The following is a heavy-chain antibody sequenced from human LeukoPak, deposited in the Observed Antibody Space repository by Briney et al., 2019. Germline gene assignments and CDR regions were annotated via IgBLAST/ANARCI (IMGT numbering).Heavy chain of an antibody. Sequence: ASVKVSCKASGYTFTSYGISWVRQAPGQGLEWMGWISAYNGNTNYAQKFQGRVTMTRNTSISTAYMELSSLRSEDTAVYYCARVYCSGGSCYGGGFDPWGQGTLVTVSS. V-gene: IGHV1-18*01. CDR1: GYTFTSYG. CDR3: ARVYCSGGSCYGGGFDP. J-gene: IGHJ5*02. D-gene: IGHD2-15*01. CDR2: ISAYNGNT.